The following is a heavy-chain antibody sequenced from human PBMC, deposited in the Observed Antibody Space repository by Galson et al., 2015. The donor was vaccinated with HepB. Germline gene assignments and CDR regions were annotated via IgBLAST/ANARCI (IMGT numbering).Heavy chain of an antibody. D-gene: IGHD6-19*01. CDR2: ISGSDTIV. J-gene: IGHJ4*02. Sequence: SLRLSCAASGFTFSTYSMNWVRQAPGRGLEWISYISGSDTIVFYADSVKGRFTISRDNANNSLSLQVSSVRAEDTAIYYCAREQPNDSSGWYPVDYWGQGTLVTVSS. CDR3: AREQPNDSSGWYPVDY. V-gene: IGHV3-48*04. CDR1: GFTFSTYS.